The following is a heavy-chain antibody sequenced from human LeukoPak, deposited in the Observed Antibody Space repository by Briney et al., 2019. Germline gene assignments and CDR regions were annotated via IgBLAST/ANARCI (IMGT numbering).Heavy chain of an antibody. CDR3: VGPDSQFDC. CDR2: VRFDGRET. Sequence: GGSLRLSCAASGFTFSRYDMHWVRQAPGKGLEWLAFVRFDGRETFYADSVNGRFTISRDNSNNILYLQMPYLGLEDTAVYYCVGPDSQFDCWGQGTLVTVSS. V-gene: IGHV3-30*02. D-gene: IGHD3-10*01. CDR1: GFTFSRYD. J-gene: IGHJ4*02.